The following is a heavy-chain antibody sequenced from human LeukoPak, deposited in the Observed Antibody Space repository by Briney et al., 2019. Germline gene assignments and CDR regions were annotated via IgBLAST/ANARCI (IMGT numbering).Heavy chain of an antibody. D-gene: IGHD3-10*01. CDR1: GYSISSGYY. CDR2: IYYSGST. J-gene: IGHJ4*02. CDR3: ARRTLLFIAPPDY. V-gene: IGHV4-38-2*02. Sequence: SETLSLTCTVSGYSISSGYYWGWIRQPPGKGLEWIGSIYYSGSTYYNPSLKSRVTISVDTSKNQFSLKLSSVTAADTAVYYCARRTLLFIAPPDYWGQGTLVTVSS.